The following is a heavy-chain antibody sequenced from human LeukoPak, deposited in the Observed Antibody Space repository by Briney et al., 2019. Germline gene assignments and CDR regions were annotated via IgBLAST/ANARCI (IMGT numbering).Heavy chain of an antibody. V-gene: IGHV4-34*01. Sequence: NPSETLSLTCAVYGGSFSGYYWSWIRQPPGKGPEWIGEINHSGSTNYNPSLKSRVTISVDTSKNQFSLKLSSVTAADTAVYYCARLAYGSGSYHYWGQGTLVTVSS. J-gene: IGHJ4*02. CDR2: INHSGST. CDR3: ARLAYGSGSYHY. CDR1: GGSFSGYY. D-gene: IGHD3-10*01.